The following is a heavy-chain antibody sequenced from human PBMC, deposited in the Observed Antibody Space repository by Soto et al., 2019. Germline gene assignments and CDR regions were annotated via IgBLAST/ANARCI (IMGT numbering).Heavy chain of an antibody. CDR2: FIPIFVSA. Sequence: ASVKVSCKASGGTVSSYAITWVRQAPGKGLEWMGVFIPIFVSAHYAPKFQGRITITADESTSTAYMELSGLTSEDTAIYYCARDVSSDTTGFRGYDLWGQGTQVTVPQ. J-gene: IGHJ4*02. V-gene: IGHV1-69*13. CDR3: ARDVSSDTTGFRGYDL. CDR1: GGTVSSYA. D-gene: IGHD3-10*01.